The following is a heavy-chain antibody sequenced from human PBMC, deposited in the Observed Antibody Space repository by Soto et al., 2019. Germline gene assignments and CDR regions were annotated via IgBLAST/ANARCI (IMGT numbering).Heavy chain of an antibody. CDR1: GFTFSSYA. J-gene: IGHJ6*02. V-gene: IGHV3-23*01. Sequence: GGSLRLSCAASGFTFSSYAMSWVRQAPGKGLEWVSAISGSGGSTYYADSVKGRFTISRDNSKNTLYLQMNSLRAEDTAVYYCAKGVRGVIPRDYGMDVWGQGTTVTVSS. D-gene: IGHD3-10*01. CDR2: ISGSGGST. CDR3: AKGVRGVIPRDYGMDV.